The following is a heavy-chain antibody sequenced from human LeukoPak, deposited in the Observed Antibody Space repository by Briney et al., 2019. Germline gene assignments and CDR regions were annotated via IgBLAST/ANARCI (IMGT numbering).Heavy chain of an antibody. Sequence: GGSLRLSCAASGFTFSSSEMSWVRQAPGKGLEWVGRIKSKTDGGTTDYAAPVKGRFTISRDDSKNTLYLQMNSLKTEDTAVYYCTTGNYDFWSGSIKTDYWGQGTLVTVSS. J-gene: IGHJ4*02. CDR1: GFTFSSSE. CDR2: IKSKTDGGTT. D-gene: IGHD3-3*01. CDR3: TTGNYDFWSGSIKTDY. V-gene: IGHV3-15*01.